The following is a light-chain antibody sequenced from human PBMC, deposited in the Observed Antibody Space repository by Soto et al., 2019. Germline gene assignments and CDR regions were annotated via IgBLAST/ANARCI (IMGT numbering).Light chain of an antibody. CDR3: QQLNSYPLT. CDR1: QGMSSN. V-gene: IGKV1-9*01. Sequence: IQLTQSPSALAPYVGDMVTIACRASQGMSSNLAWYQQKPGKAPKLLIYAACTLQSGVPSRFSGSGSGTDFTLTISSLQPEDLATYYCQQLNSYPLTFGGGTKVDIK. J-gene: IGKJ4*01. CDR2: AAC.